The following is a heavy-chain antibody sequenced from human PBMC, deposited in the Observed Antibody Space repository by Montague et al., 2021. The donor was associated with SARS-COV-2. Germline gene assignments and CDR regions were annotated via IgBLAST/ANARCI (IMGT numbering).Heavy chain of an antibody. J-gene: IGHJ5*02. V-gene: IGHV4-61*09. Sequence: TLSLTCTVSGGSVSSRSHFWSWIRQPAGKGLGWIGHIYATGSAKYNPSLESRVTISVDTSNNQFSLRLNSVTAADTAVYYCTRVVMVVPASPAPTLFDPWGQGILVTVSS. CDR2: IYATGSA. CDR3: TRVVMVVPASPAPTLFDP. CDR1: GGSVSSRSHF. D-gene: IGHD2-15*01.